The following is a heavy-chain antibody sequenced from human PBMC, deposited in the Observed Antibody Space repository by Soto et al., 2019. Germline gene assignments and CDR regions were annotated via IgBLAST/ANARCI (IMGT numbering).Heavy chain of an antibody. D-gene: IGHD1-7*01. J-gene: IGHJ5*02. CDR2: ISWNSGSI. CDR1: GFTFDDYA. V-gene: IGHV3-9*01. CDR3: AKGRELGSLHSNWFDP. Sequence: GGSLRLSCAASGFTFDDYAMHWVRQAPGKGLEWVSGISWNSGSIGYADSVKGRFTISRDNAKNSLYLQMNSLRAEDTALYYCAKGRELGSLHSNWFDPWGQGTLVTVSS.